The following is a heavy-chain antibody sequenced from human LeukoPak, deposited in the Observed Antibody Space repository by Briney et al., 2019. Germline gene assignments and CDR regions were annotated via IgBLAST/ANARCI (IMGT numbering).Heavy chain of an antibody. CDR2: IWYDGSNK. CDR1: GFTFSSYG. V-gene: IGHV3-33*01. D-gene: IGHD3-22*01. J-gene: IGHJ4*02. CDR3: ARGSSGYYGFDY. Sequence: PGGSLRLSCAASGFTFSSYGMHWVRQAPGKGLERVAVIWYDGSNKYYADSVKGRFTISRDNSKNTLYLQMNSLRAEDTAVYYCARGSSGYYGFDYWGQGTLVTVSS.